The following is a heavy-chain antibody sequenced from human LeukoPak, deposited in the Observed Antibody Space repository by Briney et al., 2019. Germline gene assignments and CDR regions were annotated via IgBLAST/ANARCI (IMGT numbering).Heavy chain of an antibody. V-gene: IGHV4-31*03. CDR2: IYYSGST. D-gene: IGHD1-1*01. Sequence: PSQTLSLTCTVSGGSISSGGYYWSWIRQHPGKGLEWIGYIYYSGSTYYNPSLKSRVTISVDTSKNQFSLKLSSVTAADTAVYYCARHARYGGTTIVYYYYMDVWGKGTTVTVSS. CDR1: GGSISSGGYY. J-gene: IGHJ6*03. CDR3: ARHARYGGTTIVYYYYMDV.